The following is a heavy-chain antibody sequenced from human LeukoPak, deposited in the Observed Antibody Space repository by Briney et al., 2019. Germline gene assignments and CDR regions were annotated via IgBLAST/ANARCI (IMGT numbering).Heavy chain of an antibody. V-gene: IGHV3-21*01. Sequence: AGGSLRLSCAASGFTFSSYRMNWVRQAPGKGLEWVSSISGSSSYIYYADSVKGRFTISRDNAKNSLYLQMNSLRAEDTAVYYCARTMDYYYGMDVWGQGTTVTVSS. CDR2: ISGSSSYI. D-gene: IGHD3-3*01. CDR1: GFTFSSYR. J-gene: IGHJ6*02. CDR3: ARTMDYYYGMDV.